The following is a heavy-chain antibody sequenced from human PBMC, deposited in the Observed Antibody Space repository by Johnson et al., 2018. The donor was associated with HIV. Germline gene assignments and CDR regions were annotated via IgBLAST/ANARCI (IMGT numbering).Heavy chain of an antibody. CDR1: GFTFSSYS. J-gene: IGHJ3*02. D-gene: IGHD6-6*01. Sequence: VQLVESGGGLVQPGGSLRFSCAVSGFTFSSYSMSWVRQAPGKGLEWVSAISGSGGSTYYADSVKGRFTISRDNSKNTPYLQMNSLRAEDTAVYYCARHSTSSTMGAFDIWGQGTMVTVSS. V-gene: IGHV3-23*04. CDR3: ARHSTSSTMGAFDI. CDR2: ISGSGGST.